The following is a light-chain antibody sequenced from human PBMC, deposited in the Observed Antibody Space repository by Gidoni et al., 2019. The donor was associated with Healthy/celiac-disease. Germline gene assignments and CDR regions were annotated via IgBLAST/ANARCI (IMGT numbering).Light chain of an antibody. Sequence: QSALTQPASVSGAPGQSITISCTGTSSDVGGYNYVAWYQQHPGKAPKLMIYEVSNRPSGVSHRFSGSKSGNTASLTISGLQAEDEADYYCSSYTSSSTFSVVFGGGTKLTVL. J-gene: IGLJ2*01. CDR1: SSDVGGYNY. CDR2: EVS. V-gene: IGLV2-14*01. CDR3: SSYTSSSTFSVV.